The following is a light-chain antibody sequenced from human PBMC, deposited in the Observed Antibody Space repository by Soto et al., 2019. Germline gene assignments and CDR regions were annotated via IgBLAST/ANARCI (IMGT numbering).Light chain of an antibody. Sequence: VLTQSPATLSVSPGERATLSCRASQSVSSNLAWYQRKPGQAPRLLIYGASTRATGIPARFSGSGSGTEFTLTISSLQSEDFAVYYCQQYNNWPPTFGQGTKVDIK. J-gene: IGKJ1*01. CDR2: GAS. CDR1: QSVSSN. CDR3: QQYNNWPPT. V-gene: IGKV3-15*01.